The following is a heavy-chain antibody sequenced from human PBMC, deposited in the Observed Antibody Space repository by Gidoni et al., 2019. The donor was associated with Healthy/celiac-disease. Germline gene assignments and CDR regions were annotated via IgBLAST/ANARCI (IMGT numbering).Heavy chain of an antibody. D-gene: IGHD3-16*02. Sequence: QVQLVQSGAEVKKPGASVKVSCKASGGTFSSYAISWVRQAPGQGLGWMGGIIPIFGTANYAQKFQGRVTITADESTSTAYMELSSLRSEDTAVYYCARDEGLGELSSFYGMDVWGQGTTVTVSS. CDR3: ARDEGLGELSSFYGMDV. CDR1: GGTFSSYA. J-gene: IGHJ6*02. V-gene: IGHV1-69*01. CDR2: IIPIFGTA.